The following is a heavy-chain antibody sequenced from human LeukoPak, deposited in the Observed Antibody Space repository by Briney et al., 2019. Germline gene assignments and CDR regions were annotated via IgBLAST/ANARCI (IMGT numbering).Heavy chain of an antibody. CDR1: GFTFSSYA. V-gene: IGHV3-30*04. CDR2: ISYDGSNK. Sequence: GGSLRLSCAASGFTFSSYAMHWVRQAPGKGLEGVAVISYDGSNKYYADSVKGRFTISRDNSKNTLYLQMNSLRAEDTAVYYCARVGGVVVTAIYYFDYWGQGTLVTVSS. J-gene: IGHJ4*02. CDR3: ARVGGVVVTAIYYFDY. D-gene: IGHD2-21*02.